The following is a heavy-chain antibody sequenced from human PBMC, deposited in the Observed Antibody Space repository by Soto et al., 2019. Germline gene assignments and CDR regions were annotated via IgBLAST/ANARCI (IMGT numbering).Heavy chain of an antibody. J-gene: IGHJ3*01. CDR1: GYTFSAYY. Sequence: GASVKVSCKASGYTFSAYYMHWVRQARGQRLEWIGWIVVDSGKTKYAQVLQERVAITRDLSTSTVHMELSSLKSEDTAMYYCAARYCGGGSCYSNEDAVDVWGQGTRVTVSS. V-gene: IGHV1-58*02. D-gene: IGHD2-15*01. CDR3: AARYCGGGSCYSNEDAVDV. CDR2: IVVDSGKT.